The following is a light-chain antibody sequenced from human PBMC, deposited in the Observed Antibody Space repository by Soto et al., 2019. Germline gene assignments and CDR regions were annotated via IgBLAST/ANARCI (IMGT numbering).Light chain of an antibody. Sequence: IQMTQSPSTLSPSVGDRVTITCRASQNIVNWLAWYQQQPGKAPKILIYGASTLERGVPSRFSGSGSGTEFTLTITKLQPDDSATYYCQQYNTYSATFGQGTRLEIK. CDR1: QNIVNW. J-gene: IGKJ5*01. CDR3: QQYNTYSAT. CDR2: GAS. V-gene: IGKV1-5*01.